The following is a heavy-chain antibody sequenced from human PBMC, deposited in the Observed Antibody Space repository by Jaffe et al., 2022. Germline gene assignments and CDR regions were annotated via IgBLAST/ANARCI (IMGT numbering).Heavy chain of an antibody. CDR2: IKSNTDGGAT. CDR3: ATRPPPPGDFPLDY. J-gene: IGHJ4*02. CDR1: GFTFSNAW. V-gene: IGHV3-15*01. Sequence: EVQLVESGGGLVKPGGSLRLSCAASGFTFSNAWMNWVRQAPGKGLEWVGRIKSNTDGGATDYAAPVKGRFTISRDDSKNTLYLQMISLKTEDTAVYYCATRPPPPGDFPLDYWGQGTLVTVSS. D-gene: IGHD2-21*02.